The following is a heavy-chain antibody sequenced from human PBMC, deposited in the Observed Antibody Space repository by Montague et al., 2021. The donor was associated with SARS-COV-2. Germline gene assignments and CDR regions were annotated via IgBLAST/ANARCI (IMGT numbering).Heavy chain of an antibody. CDR1: GFPVSSNY. CDR3: ARGNDDYVWGSLGPFDP. D-gene: IGHD3-16*01. V-gene: IGHV3-53*04. CDR2: IYSGGST. J-gene: IGHJ5*02. Sequence: SLRLSCAASGFPVSSNYMSWVRQAPGKGLEWVSVIYSGGSTYYADSVKGRFTISRHNSKNTLYLQMNSLRAEDTAVYYCARGNDDYVWGSLGPFDPWGQGTLVTVSS.